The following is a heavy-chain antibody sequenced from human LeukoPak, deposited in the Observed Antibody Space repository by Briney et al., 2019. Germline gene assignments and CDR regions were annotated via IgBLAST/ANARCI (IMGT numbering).Heavy chain of an antibody. Sequence: SETLSLTCTVSGGSISSHYWSWIRQPPGKGLEWIGYIHISGSSNYNPSLKSRVTISVDTSKNQFSLKLSSVTAADTAVYYCARDRPLATVTTVDTYGFDPWGQGTLVTVSS. J-gene: IGHJ5*02. CDR1: GGSISSHY. CDR3: ARDRPLATVTTVDTYGFDP. V-gene: IGHV4-4*08. D-gene: IGHD4-17*01. CDR2: IHISGSS.